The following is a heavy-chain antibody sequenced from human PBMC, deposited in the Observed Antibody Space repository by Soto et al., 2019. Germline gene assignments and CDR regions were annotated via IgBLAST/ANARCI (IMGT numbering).Heavy chain of an antibody. CDR3: AREGWNYYFDY. CDR2: ISAYNGNT. CDR1: GGTFSGYA. Sequence: ASVKVSCKASGGTFSGYAISWVRQAPGQGLEWMGWISAYNGNTNYAQKLQGRVTMTTDTSTSTAYMELRSLRSDGTAVYYCAREGWNYYFDYWGQGTLVTVSS. J-gene: IGHJ4*02. V-gene: IGHV1-18*01. D-gene: IGHD1-7*01.